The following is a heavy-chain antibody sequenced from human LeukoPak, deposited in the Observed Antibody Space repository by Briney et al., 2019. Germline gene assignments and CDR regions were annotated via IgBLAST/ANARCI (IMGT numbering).Heavy chain of an antibody. CDR1: GFTFSSYW. J-gene: IGHJ4*02. D-gene: IGHD3-22*01. V-gene: IGHV3-7*01. CDR3: ARQPDYYDSSGYYDY. Sequence: GGSLRLSCAASGFTFSSYWMSWVRQAPGKGLEWVANIKQDGSEKYYVDSVKGRFTISRDNAKNSLYLQMNSLRAEDTAVYYCARQPDYYDSSGYYDYWGQGTLVTVCS. CDR2: IKQDGSEK.